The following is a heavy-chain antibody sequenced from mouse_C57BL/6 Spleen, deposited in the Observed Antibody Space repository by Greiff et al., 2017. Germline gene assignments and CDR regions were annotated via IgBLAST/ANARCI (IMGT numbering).Heavy chain of an antibody. CDR2: INPSSGYT. V-gene: IGHV1-4*01. CDR1: GYTFTSYT. Sequence: VQLVESGAELARPGASVKMSCKASGYTFTSYTMHWVKQRPGQGLEWIGYINPSSGYTKYNQKFKDKATLTADKSSSTAYMQLSSLTSEDSAVYYCARSYDGYYYAMDYWGQGTAVTVAS. J-gene: IGHJ4*01. D-gene: IGHD2-3*01. CDR3: ARSYDGYYYAMDY.